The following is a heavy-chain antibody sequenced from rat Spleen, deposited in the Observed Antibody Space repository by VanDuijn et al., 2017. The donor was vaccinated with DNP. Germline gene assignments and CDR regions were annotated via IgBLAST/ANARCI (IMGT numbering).Heavy chain of an antibody. Sequence: EVQLVESGGGLVQPGRSLKLSCAASGFTFSNYDMAWVRQAPGKGLEWVASITSSGGSTYYPDSVKGRFTISRDNAKNTLYLQMNSLRSEDTATYYCARHGRRVFDYWGQGVMVTVSS. CDR2: ITSSGGST. D-gene: IGHD1-11*01. V-gene: IGHV5S13*01. CDR1: GFTFSNYD. J-gene: IGHJ2*01. CDR3: ARHGRRVFDY.